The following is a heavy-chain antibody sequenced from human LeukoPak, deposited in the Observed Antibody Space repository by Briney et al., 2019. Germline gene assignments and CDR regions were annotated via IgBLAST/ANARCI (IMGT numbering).Heavy chain of an antibody. Sequence: GGSLRLSCAASGFTFSSYWMHWVRQAPGKGLVWVSRINSDGSSTSYADSVKGRFTISRDNAKNTLYLQMNSLRAEDTAVYYRARGTYYYDSSGYYGEYFQHWGQGTLVTVSS. D-gene: IGHD3-22*01. CDR2: INSDGSST. CDR3: ARGTYYYDSSGYYGEYFQH. CDR1: GFTFSSYW. J-gene: IGHJ1*01. V-gene: IGHV3-74*01.